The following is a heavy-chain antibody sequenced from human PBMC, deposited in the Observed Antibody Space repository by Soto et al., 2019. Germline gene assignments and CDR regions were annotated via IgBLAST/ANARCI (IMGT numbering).Heavy chain of an antibody. CDR1: GYTFTSYG. V-gene: IGHV1-18*01. CDR2: ISAYNGNT. Sequence: GASVKVSCKASGYTFTSYGISWVRQAPGQGLEWMGWISAYNGNTNYARKLQGRVTMTTDTSTSTAYMELRSLRSDDTAVYYCARGVDTDSSSWYYFDYWGQGTPVTVSS. D-gene: IGHD6-13*01. CDR3: ARGVDTDSSSWYYFDY. J-gene: IGHJ4*02.